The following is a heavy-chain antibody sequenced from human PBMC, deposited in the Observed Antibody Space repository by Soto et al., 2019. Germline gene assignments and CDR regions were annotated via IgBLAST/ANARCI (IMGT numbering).Heavy chain of an antibody. CDR3: ASIPGDFWSGYLYYYGMDV. D-gene: IGHD3-3*01. Sequence: GGSLRLSCAASGFTFSSYAMSWVRQAPGKGLEWVSAISGSGGSTYYADSVKGRFTISRDNSKNTLYLQMNSLRAEDTAVYYCASIPGDFWSGYLYYYGMDVWGQGTTVTVSS. CDR1: GFTFSSYA. J-gene: IGHJ6*02. CDR2: ISGSGGST. V-gene: IGHV3-23*01.